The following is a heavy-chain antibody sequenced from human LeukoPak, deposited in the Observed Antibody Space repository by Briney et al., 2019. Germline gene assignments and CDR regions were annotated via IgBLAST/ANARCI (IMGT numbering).Heavy chain of an antibody. CDR2: IIPILGIA. CDR1: GGTFSSYA. CDR3: ARSKAAADNFDY. D-gene: IGHD6-13*01. Sequence: ASVKVSCKASGGTFSSYAISWVRQAPGQGLEWMGRIIPILGIANYAQKFQGRVTITADKSTSTAYMELSSLRSEDTAVYYCARSKAAADNFDYWGQGTLVTVSS. J-gene: IGHJ4*02. V-gene: IGHV1-69*04.